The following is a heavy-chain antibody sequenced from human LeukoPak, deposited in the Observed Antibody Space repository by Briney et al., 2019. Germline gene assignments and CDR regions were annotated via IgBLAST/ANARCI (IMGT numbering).Heavy chain of an antibody. CDR1: GGSISSSSYY. Sequence: ETLSLTCTVSGGSISSSSYYWGWIRQPPGKGLEWVANIKQDGSEKYYVDSVKGRFTISRDNAKNSLYLQMNSLRAEDTAVYYCARARPLDVSYYFDYWGQGTLVTVSS. CDR2: IKQDGSEK. V-gene: IGHV3-7*01. J-gene: IGHJ4*02. CDR3: ARARPLDVSYYFDY. D-gene: IGHD5/OR15-5a*01.